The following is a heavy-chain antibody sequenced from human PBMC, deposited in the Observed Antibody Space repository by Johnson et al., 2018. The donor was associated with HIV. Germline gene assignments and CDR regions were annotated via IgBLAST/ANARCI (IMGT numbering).Heavy chain of an antibody. J-gene: IGHJ3*02. CDR1: GFKFHEYA. V-gene: IGHV3-43D*03. Sequence: VQLVESGGGVVQPGRSLRLSCAASGFKFHEYAMHWVRQAPGTGLEWVSLISWYGGTTNYADSVKGRFTISRDNNNNSLYLQMNSLRAEDTAIYYCAKLKSRGDQEDAFDIWGQGTIVTVSS. D-gene: IGHD2-2*01. CDR2: ISWYGGTT. CDR3: AKLKSRGDQEDAFDI.